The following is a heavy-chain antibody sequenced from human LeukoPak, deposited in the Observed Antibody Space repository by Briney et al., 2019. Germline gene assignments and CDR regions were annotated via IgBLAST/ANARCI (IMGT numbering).Heavy chain of an antibody. D-gene: IGHD4-23*01. CDR1: GFTFRSYW. CDR2: IYFDGST. J-gene: IGHJ3*02. V-gene: IGHV4-39*07. Sequence: GSLTLSCAASGFTFRSYWMSWIRQPPGKGLEWIGSIYFDGSTYYNPSLKSRVTISLHTSNNQFSLKLRAVTTADTAVYYCAREDSGNSDDFLDIWGQGTMVTVSS. CDR3: AREDSGNSDDFLDI.